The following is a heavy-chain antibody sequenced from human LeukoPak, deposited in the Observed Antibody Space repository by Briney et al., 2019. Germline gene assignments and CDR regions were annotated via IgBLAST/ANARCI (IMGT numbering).Heavy chain of an antibody. J-gene: IGHJ4*02. Sequence: GGSLRLSCAASGFTFSSSGMHWVRQAPDKGLEWVAVIWYDGSNRYYADPVKGRFTVSRDNSKNTLYLQMNSLRAEDTAVYYCARAKGVSTGYRPTDYWGQGTLVTVSS. CDR1: GFTFSSSG. D-gene: IGHD3-22*01. CDR3: ARAKGVSTGYRPTDY. CDR2: IWYDGSNR. V-gene: IGHV3-33*01.